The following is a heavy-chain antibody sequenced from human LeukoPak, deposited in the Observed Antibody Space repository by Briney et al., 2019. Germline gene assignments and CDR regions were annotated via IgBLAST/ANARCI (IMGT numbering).Heavy chain of an antibody. CDR1: GGSFSGYY. V-gene: IGHV4-34*01. Sequence: SETLSLTCAVSGGSFSGYYWSWIRQPPGKGLEWIGEINHSGSTNYNPSLKSRVTISVDTSKNQFSPKLSSVTAADTAVYYCARDGVPRGMDVWGKGTTVTVSS. D-gene: IGHD5-24*01. CDR3: ARDGVPRGMDV. CDR2: INHSGST. J-gene: IGHJ6*04.